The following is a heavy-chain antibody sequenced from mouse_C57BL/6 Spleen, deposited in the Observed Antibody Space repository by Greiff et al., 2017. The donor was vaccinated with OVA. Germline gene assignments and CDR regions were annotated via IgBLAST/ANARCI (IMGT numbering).Heavy chain of an antibody. V-gene: IGHV5-9-1*02. CDR1: GFTFSSYA. CDR3: TRDPPYDYDGNWYFDV. CDR2: ISSGGDYI. D-gene: IGHD2-4*01. Sequence: EVQLVESGEGLVKPGGSLKLSCAASGFTFSSYAMSWVRQTPEKRLEWVAYISSGGDYIYYADTVKGRFTISRDNARNTLYLQMSSLKSEDTAMYYCTRDPPYDYDGNWYFDVWGTGTTVTVSS. J-gene: IGHJ1*03.